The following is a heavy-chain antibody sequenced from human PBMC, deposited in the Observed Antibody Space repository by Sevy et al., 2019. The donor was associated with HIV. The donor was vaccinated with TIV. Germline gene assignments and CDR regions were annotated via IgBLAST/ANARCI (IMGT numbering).Heavy chain of an antibody. CDR2: IYYTKTT. V-gene: IGHV4-59*01. Sequence: SETLSLTCTVSGGSISGYYRTWIRQPPGKGLEWIGYIYYTKTTNYNPSLKSRVTISEDTSKNQFSLKLTSVTAADTAIYYCVRATPDLYYGMDVWGHGTTVTVSS. J-gene: IGHJ6*02. CDR1: GGSISGYY. CDR3: VRATPDLYYGMDV.